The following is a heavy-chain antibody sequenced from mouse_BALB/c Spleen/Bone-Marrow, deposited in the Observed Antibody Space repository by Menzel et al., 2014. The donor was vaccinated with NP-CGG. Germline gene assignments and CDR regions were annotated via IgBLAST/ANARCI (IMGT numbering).Heavy chain of an antibody. V-gene: IGHV5-17*02. Sequence: EVQGVESGGGLVQPGGSRKLSCADSGFTFSSFGMHWVRQAPEKGLEWVAYISNGRSTIRYAETVNGRFTVSRDNPTNTLFLQMTSLRSEDTAMYYCARKGAMISHYYAMDYWGQGTSVTVSS. CDR2: ISNGRSTI. CDR3: ARKGAMISHYYAMDY. D-gene: IGHD2-4*01. J-gene: IGHJ4*01. CDR1: GFTFSSFG.